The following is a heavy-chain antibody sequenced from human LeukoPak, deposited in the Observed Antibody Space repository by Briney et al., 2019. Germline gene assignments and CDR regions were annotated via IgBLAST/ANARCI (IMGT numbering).Heavy chain of an antibody. CDR3: ARLSSGWYGDFDY. CDR2: IKQYGSEK. Sequence: GGSLRLSCAASGFTFSSYWMSWVPQAPGKGVEGVANIKQYGSEKYYVDSVKGRFTISRDNAQNSLHLQMNSLRAEDTAVYYCARLSSGWYGDFDYWGQGTLVTVSS. J-gene: IGHJ4*01. D-gene: IGHD6-19*01. CDR1: GFTFSSYW. V-gene: IGHV3-7*03.